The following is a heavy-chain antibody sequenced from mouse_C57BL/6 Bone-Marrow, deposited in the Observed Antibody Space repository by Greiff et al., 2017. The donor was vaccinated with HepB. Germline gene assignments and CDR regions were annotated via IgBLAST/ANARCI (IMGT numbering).Heavy chain of an antibody. V-gene: IGHV14-3*01. CDR3: ASGFITTVVATYYYAMDY. CDR1: GFNIKNTY. D-gene: IGHD1-1*01. Sequence: VQLQQSVAELVRPGASVKLSCTASGFNIKNTYMHWVKQRPEQGLEWIGRIDPANGNTKYAPKFQGKATITADTSSNTAYLQLSSLTSEDTAIYYCASGFITTVVATYYYAMDYWGQGTSVTVSS. CDR2: IDPANGNT. J-gene: IGHJ4*01.